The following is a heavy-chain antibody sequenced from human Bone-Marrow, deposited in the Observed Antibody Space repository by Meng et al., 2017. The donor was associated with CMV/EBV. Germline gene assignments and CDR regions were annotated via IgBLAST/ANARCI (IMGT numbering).Heavy chain of an antibody. V-gene: IGHV1-18*01. CDR3: ARARYDFWSGYWPVDY. CDR2: IRAYDGNT. J-gene: IGHJ4*02. Sequence: SGYPFSSSGLSCVRPAPGPGLEWMGSIRAYDGNTNYAQKLQGRVTMTTDTSTITAYMELRSLGSDDTAVYYCARARYDFWSGYWPVDYWGQGTLVTVSS. D-gene: IGHD3-3*01. CDR1: GYPFSSSG.